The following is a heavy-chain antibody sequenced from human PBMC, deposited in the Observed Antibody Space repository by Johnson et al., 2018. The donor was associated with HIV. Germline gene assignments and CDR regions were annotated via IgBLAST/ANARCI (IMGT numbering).Heavy chain of an antibody. CDR2: VSYDGGNK. Sequence: QVQLVESGGGVVQPGRSLRLSCAASRFTFSRYGMHWVRQAPGKGLEWVVVVSYDGGNKYYADSVKGRFTISRDNSKNTLYLQMNSLRAEDTAVYYCARDKRYCSGGSCHLGAFDIWGQGTMVTVSS. CDR1: RFTFSRYG. J-gene: IGHJ3*02. V-gene: IGHV3-30*03. CDR3: ARDKRYCSGGSCHLGAFDI. D-gene: IGHD2-15*01.